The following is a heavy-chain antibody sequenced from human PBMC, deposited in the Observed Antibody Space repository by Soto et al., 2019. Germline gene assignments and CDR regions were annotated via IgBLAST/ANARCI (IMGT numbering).Heavy chain of an antibody. Sequence: QVQLVQSGAEVKKPGASVKVSCKASGYTFTSYGISWVRQAPGQGLEWMGWISAYNGNTNYAQKLQGRVTMTTDTSTSTDYMELRSLRSDDTAVYYCGRDMRAAGRFGGPKTGGNVVDYWGQGTLVTVSS. D-gene: IGHD3-10*01. CDR2: ISAYNGNT. CDR3: GRDMRAAGRFGGPKTGGNVVDY. V-gene: IGHV1-18*01. J-gene: IGHJ4*02. CDR1: GYTFTSYG.